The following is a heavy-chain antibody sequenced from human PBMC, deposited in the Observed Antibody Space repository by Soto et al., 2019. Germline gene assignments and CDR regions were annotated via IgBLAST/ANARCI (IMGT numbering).Heavy chain of an antibody. J-gene: IGHJ4*02. Sequence: QVQLQESGPGLVKPSQTLSLTCSVSGASITNGGYYWTWIRQHPGKGLEWIGYFYYSGSTYYNPSLKSRLTISXXXXXXQXXXXXXXXXXXXXXXXXXXXXXXXXXXXXKGAFDYWGPGVLVTVSS. V-gene: IGHV4-31*03. CDR1: GASITNGGYY. CDR3: XXXXXXXXXXXXKGAFDY. CDR2: FYYSGST.